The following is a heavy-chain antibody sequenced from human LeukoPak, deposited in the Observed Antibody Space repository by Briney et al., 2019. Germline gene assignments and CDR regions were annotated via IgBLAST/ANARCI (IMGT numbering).Heavy chain of an antibody. CDR1: GFTFSSYA. Sequence: PGGSLRPSCAASGFTFSSYATSWVRQAPGKGLEWVSAISGSGGSTYYADSVKGRFTISRDNSKNTLYLQMNSLRAEDTAVYYCAKDQQLVFDYWGQGTLVTVSS. V-gene: IGHV3-23*01. CDR2: ISGSGGST. CDR3: AKDQQLVFDY. J-gene: IGHJ4*02. D-gene: IGHD6-13*01.